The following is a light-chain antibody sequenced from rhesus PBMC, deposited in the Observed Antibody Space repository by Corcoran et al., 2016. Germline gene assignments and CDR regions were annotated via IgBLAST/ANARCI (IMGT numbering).Light chain of an antibody. CDR1: QGISSW. CDR2: KAS. V-gene: IGKV1-22*01. Sequence: DIQMTQSPSSLSASVGDTVTITCRASQGISSWLAWDQQKPGKAPKLLIYKASSLQSGFPSRFRGSGSGTDFTLTISSLESEDFATYYCQQYSSRYSFGQGTKVEIK. CDR3: QQYSSRYS. J-gene: IGKJ2*01.